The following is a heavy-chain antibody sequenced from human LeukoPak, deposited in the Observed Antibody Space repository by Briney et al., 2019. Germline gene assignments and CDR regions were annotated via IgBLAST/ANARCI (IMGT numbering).Heavy chain of an antibody. D-gene: IGHD3-10*01. CDR3: ARDRPGSYWYFDL. CDR1: GGSISSGGYY. Sequence: SQTLSLTCTVSGGSISSGGYYWSWIRQHPGKGLEWIGYIYYSGSTYYNPSLKSRVTISVDTSKNHFSLKLNSVIAADTAVYYCARDRPGSYWYFDLWGRGTLVTVSS. J-gene: IGHJ2*01. V-gene: IGHV4-31*03. CDR2: IYYSGST.